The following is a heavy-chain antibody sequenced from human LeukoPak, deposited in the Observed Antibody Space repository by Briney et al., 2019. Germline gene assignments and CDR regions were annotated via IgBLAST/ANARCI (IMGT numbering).Heavy chain of an antibody. CDR2: INSDGSST. V-gene: IGHV3-74*01. CDR1: GFTFSSYW. CDR3: AKDEGSPTYYYDSSGYYSGLPIVNAFDI. Sequence: GGSLRLSCAASGFTFSSYWMHWVRQAPGKGLVWVSRINSDGSSTSYADSVKGRFTISRDNAKNTLYLQMNSLRAEDTAVYYCAKDEGSPTYYYDSSGYYSGLPIVNAFDIWGQGTMVTVSS. D-gene: IGHD3-22*01. J-gene: IGHJ3*02.